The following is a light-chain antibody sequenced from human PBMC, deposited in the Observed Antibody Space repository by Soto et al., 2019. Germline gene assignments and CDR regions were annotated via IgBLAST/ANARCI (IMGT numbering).Light chain of an antibody. CDR1: QSISSY. J-gene: IGKJ1*01. Sequence: DIQMTQSPSSLSASVGDRVTITCRASQSISSYLNWYQQKPGKAPKLLIYAASSLQSGVPSRFSGSGSGTEFTLTISSLQPEDFATYYCLQHKSYPRTFGQGTKVEIK. V-gene: IGKV1-17*01. CDR2: AAS. CDR3: LQHKSYPRT.